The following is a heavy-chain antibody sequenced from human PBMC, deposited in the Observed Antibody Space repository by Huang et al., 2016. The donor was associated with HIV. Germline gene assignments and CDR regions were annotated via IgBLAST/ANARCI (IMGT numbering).Heavy chain of an antibody. V-gene: IGHV3-7*01. J-gene: IGHJ3*02. D-gene: IGHD3-3*01. Sequence: EVQVVESGGGLVQPGGSLRLSCAASGFTFSRCWMSWVRQAQGKGLEWVANINQDGSEKYYVDSVKGRFTSSRDNAKDSLFLQMNSLRAEDTAVYYCARENDFWSGPDAFDIWGQGTMVTVSS. CDR1: GFTFSRCW. CDR3: ARENDFWSGPDAFDI. CDR2: INQDGSEK.